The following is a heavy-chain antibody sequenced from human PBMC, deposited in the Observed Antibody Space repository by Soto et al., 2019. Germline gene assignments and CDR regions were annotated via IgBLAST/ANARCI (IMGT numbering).Heavy chain of an antibody. V-gene: IGHV1-2*02. Sequence: QLHLVQSGAVVKKPGASVTVSCSASGYPVTAYYMHWVRQAPGRGLEWMGGINPATGAAKYTQTFQGRVTMTRDTSTGTVFMELSGPTSEATAVFYCARGGGVGVAGSAAFDMWGQGTLVTVSS. D-gene: IGHD3-3*01. CDR1: GYPVTAYY. J-gene: IGHJ3*02. CDR2: INPATGAA. CDR3: ARGGGVGVAGSAAFDM.